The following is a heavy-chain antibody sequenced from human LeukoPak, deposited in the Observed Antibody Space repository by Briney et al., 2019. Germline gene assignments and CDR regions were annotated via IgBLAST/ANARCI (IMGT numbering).Heavy chain of an antibody. D-gene: IGHD6-13*01. J-gene: IGHJ6*03. CDR3: ATKTAAGNYYYYYMDV. Sequence: SETLSLPCTVSGGSISSYYWSWIRQPPGKGLEWIGYIYYSGSTNYNPSLKSRVTISVDTSKNQFSLKLSSVTAADTAVYYCATKTAAGNYYYYYMDVWGKGTTVTVSS. CDR2: IYYSGST. V-gene: IGHV4-59*01. CDR1: GGSISSYY.